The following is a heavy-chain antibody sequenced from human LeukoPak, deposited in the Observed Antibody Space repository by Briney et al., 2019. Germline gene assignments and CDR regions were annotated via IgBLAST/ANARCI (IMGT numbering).Heavy chain of an antibody. CDR1: GYPFIDHF. CDR2: INPNSGAT. D-gene: IGHD3-16*01. V-gene: IGHV1-2*02. J-gene: IGHJ3*02. CDR3: ARERGLRLGELYDAFDI. Sequence: ASVKVSCKASGYPFIDHFMHWVRQAPGQGLEWMGWINPNSGATKYEQKFQGRVTMTRDTSISTAYMELSRLRSDDTAVYYCARERGLRLGELYDAFDIWGQGTMVTVSS.